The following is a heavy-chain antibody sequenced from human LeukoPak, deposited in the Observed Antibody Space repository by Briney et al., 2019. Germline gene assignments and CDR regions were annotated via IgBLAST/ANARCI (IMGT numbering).Heavy chain of an antibody. CDR2: INPNSGGT. Sequence: AASVKVSCKASGYTFTGYYMHWVRQAPGQGLEWMGWINPNSGGTNYAQKFQGRVTMTRDTSISTAYMELSRLRSDDTAVYYCARVPRYCGGDCFSPYFDHWGQGTLVTVSS. CDR1: GYTFTGYY. V-gene: IGHV1-2*02. J-gene: IGHJ4*02. CDR3: ARVPRYCGGDCFSPYFDH. D-gene: IGHD2-21*01.